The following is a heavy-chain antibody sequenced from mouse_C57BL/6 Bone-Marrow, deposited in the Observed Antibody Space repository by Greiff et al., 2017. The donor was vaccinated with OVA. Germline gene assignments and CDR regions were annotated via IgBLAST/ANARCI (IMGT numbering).Heavy chain of an antibody. CDR2: IYPGDGDT. CDR1: GYAFSSSW. J-gene: IGHJ4*01. D-gene: IGHD1-2*01. CDR3: ARRDENDGDYYAMDY. V-gene: IGHV1-82*01. Sequence: QVQLQQSGPELVKPGASVKISCKASGYAFSSSWMNWVKQRPGKGLEWIGRIYPGDGDTNYNGKFKGKATLTAGKSSSTAYMQLSSLTSEDSAVYVCARRDENDGDYYAMDYWGQGTSVTVSS.